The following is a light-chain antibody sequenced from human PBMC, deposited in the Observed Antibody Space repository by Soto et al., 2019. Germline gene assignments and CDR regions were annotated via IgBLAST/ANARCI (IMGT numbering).Light chain of an antibody. CDR1: QSVSSDF. Sequence: EIVLTQSPGTLSLSPGERATLSCRASQSVSSDFLVWYQQKPGQAPRLLMYGLSTRATGIPDRFSGSGSGTDFTLTISRLEPEDFAMYYCQQYTSLPLTFGQGSKLDIK. CDR2: GLS. CDR3: QQYTSLPLT. J-gene: IGKJ2*01. V-gene: IGKV3-20*01.